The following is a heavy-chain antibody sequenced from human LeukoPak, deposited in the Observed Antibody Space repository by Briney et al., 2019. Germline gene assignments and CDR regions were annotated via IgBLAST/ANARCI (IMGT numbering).Heavy chain of an antibody. CDR2: INPNSGGT. CDR1: GYTFTGYY. V-gene: IGHV1-2*02. D-gene: IGHD3-3*01. CDR3: ARDGVGDDFWSGYYYYMDV. J-gene: IGHJ6*03. Sequence: GASVKVSCKASGYTFTGYYMHWVRQAPGQVLEWMGWINPNSGGTNYAQKFQGRVTMTRDTSISTAYMELSRLRSDDTAVYYCARDGVGDDFWSGYYYYMDVWGKGTTVTVSS.